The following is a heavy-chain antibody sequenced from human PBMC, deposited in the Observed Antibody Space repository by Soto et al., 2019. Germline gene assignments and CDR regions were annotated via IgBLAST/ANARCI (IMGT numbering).Heavy chain of an antibody. CDR2: VSFDGSNK. V-gene: IGHV3-30-3*01. J-gene: IGHJ4*02. Sequence: QVQLVESGGGVVQPGRSLRLSCAASGFTFSTHAMHWVRQAPGKGLECVAIVSFDGSNKCYADSVKGRFIISRDNSKNTLYLQMSGLTPEDTAVYYCARDQTGITTTGGGRIDHWGQGTLVTVSS. D-gene: IGHD1-20*01. CDR3: ARDQTGITTTGGGRIDH. CDR1: GFTFSTHA.